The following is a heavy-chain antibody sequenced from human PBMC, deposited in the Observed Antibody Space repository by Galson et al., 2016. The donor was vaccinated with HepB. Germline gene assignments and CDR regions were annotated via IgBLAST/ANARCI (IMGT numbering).Heavy chain of an antibody. D-gene: IGHD4-17*01. CDR2: INPNSGVT. Sequence: SVKVSCKASGYTFSGFYIHWVRQAPGQGLEWMGWINPNSGVTTYAQKFQGRVTMTRDTSISTVYMELSSLRSDDTAMYYCAREAKPYGDIDSWGQGTPVTVSS. CDR1: GYTFSGFY. CDR3: AREAKPYGDIDS. J-gene: IGHJ4*02. V-gene: IGHV1-2*02.